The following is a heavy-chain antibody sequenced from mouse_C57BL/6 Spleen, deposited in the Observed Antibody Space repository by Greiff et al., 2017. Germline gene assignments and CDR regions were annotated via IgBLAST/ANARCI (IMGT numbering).Heavy chain of an antibody. CDR2: ISSGGSYT. V-gene: IGHV5-6*01. CDR3: ARHKTQGWYAMDY. CDR1: GFTFSSYG. Sequence: EVKLVESGGDLVKPGGSLKLSCAASGFTFSSYGMSWVRQTPDKRLEWVATISSGGSYTDYPDSVKGRFTISRDHAKNTLYLQMSSLKSEDTAMYYCARHKTQGWYAMDYWGQGASVTVSS. D-gene: IGHD1-1*02. J-gene: IGHJ4*01.